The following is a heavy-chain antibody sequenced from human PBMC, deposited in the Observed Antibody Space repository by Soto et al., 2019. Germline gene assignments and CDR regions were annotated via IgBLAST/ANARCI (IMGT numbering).Heavy chain of an antibody. CDR1: GFIFSSYG. CDR3: AKESYSSSSYYYGMDV. CDR2: ISYDGSNK. V-gene: IGHV3-30*18. J-gene: IGHJ6*02. Sequence: QVQLVESGGGVVQPGRSLRLSCAASGFIFSSYGMHWVRQAPGEGLEWVAVISYDGSNKYYADSVKGRFTISRDNSKNTLFLQMNSLRGEDTAVYYCAKESYSSSSYYYGMDVWGQGTTVTVSS. D-gene: IGHD6-6*01.